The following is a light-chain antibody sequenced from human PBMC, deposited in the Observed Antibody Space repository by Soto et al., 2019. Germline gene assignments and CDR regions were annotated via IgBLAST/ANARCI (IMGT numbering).Light chain of an antibody. V-gene: IGLV2-11*01. Sequence: QSVLTQPRSVSGSPGQSVTISCTGTSSDVGTYNFVSWYQQHPVKAPKFMIYDVTKRPSGVPDRFSGSKSGNTASLTISGLQAEDEADYYCCSYVGSYTSYVFGTGTKLTVL. J-gene: IGLJ1*01. CDR1: SSDVGTYNF. CDR3: CSYVGSYTSYV. CDR2: DVT.